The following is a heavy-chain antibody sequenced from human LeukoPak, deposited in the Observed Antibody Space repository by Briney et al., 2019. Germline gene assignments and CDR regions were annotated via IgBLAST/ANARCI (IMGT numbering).Heavy chain of an antibody. D-gene: IGHD5-12*01. CDR2: ISYDGSNK. Sequence: GGSLRLSCAASGFTFSSYGMHWVRQAPGKGLEWVAVISYDGSNKYYADSVKGRFTISRDNSKNTLYLQMNSLKAEDTAVYYCAKGNVDIVATILDYWGQGTLVTVSS. J-gene: IGHJ4*02. CDR1: GFTFSSYG. CDR3: AKGNVDIVATILDY. V-gene: IGHV3-30*18.